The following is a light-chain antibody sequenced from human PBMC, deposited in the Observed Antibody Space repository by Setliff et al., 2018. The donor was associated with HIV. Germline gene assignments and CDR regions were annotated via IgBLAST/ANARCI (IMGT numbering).Light chain of an antibody. V-gene: IGKV4-1*01. Sequence: DIVMTQSPDSLAVSLGERATINCKSSQSILYNSDSKNYLAWYQQKPGQPPKLLIYWASTREFGVPERFSGSGSGTDFTLTISSLQAEDVAVYFCQQYYSTPLTFGGGTKVDIK. CDR1: QSILYNSDSKNY. J-gene: IGKJ4*01. CDR2: WAS. CDR3: QQYYSTPLT.